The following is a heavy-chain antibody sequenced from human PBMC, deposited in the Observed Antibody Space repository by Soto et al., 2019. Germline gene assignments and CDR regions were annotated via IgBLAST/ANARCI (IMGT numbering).Heavy chain of an antibody. D-gene: IGHD6-13*01. Sequence: QVQLVESGGGVVQPGRSLRLSCAASGFTFSSYGMHWVRQAPGKGLEWVAVISYDGSKKYYADSVKGRFTISRDNPKNTLYLQMNSLRAEDTAVYYCAKFGAAADHFDYWGQGTLVTVSS. CDR2: ISYDGSKK. J-gene: IGHJ4*02. V-gene: IGHV3-30*18. CDR1: GFTFSSYG. CDR3: AKFGAAADHFDY.